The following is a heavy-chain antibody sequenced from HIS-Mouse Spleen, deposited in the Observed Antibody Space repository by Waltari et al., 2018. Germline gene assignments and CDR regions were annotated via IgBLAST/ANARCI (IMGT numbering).Heavy chain of an antibody. CDR3: AKELSQHSIAVAAIGFDY. V-gene: IGHV3-23*01. D-gene: IGHD6-19*01. Sequence: EVRLLESGGGLVQPGGSLRLSCAASGFTFSSHAMSWVRQAPGKGLEWVSAISGSGGSTYYAESVKGRFTISRDNSKNTLYLQMNSLRAEDTAVYYCAKELSQHSIAVAAIGFDYWGQGTLVTVSS. CDR2: ISGSGGST. J-gene: IGHJ4*02. CDR1: GFTFSSHA.